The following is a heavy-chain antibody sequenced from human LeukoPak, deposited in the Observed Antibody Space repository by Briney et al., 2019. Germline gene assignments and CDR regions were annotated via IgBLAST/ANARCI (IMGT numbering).Heavy chain of an antibody. J-gene: IGHJ5*02. Sequence: PGGSLGLSCAASGFTFSDYYMSWIRKAPGKGLEWVSYISSSSSYTNYADSVKGRFTISRDNAKNSLYLQMNSLRAEDTAVYYCARSGIAAAGSWGQGTLVTVSS. CDR2: ISSSSSYT. CDR1: GFTFSDYY. D-gene: IGHD6-13*01. V-gene: IGHV3-11*03. CDR3: ARSGIAAAGS.